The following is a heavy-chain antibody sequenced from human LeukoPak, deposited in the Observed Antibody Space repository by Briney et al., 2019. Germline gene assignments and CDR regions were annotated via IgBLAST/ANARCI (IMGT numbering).Heavy chain of an antibody. J-gene: IGHJ4*02. D-gene: IGHD5-12*01. CDR3: ARDHRYAFDN. V-gene: IGHV3-48*04. CDR1: GFTFIDYS. CDR2: VGISSGNT. Sequence: PGGSLRLSCAASGFTFIDYSMNWVRQAPGKGLEWISYVGISSGNTKYADSVKGRFTIDGDSAKNSVFLQMYSLRVEDTVVYYCARDHRYAFDNWGQGTLVTVSS.